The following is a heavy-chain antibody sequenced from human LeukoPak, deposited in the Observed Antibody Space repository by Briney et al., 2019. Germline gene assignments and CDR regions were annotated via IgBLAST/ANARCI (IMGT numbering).Heavy chain of an antibody. CDR1: GGSISSYY. V-gene: IGHV4-59*01. Sequence: SKTLSLTCTVSGGSISSYYWSWIRQPPGKGLEWIGYIYYSGSTNYNPSLKSRVTISVDTSKNQFSLKLSSVTAADTAVYYCARDNWNYGSSMDVWGQGTTVTVSS. CDR3: ARDNWNYGSSMDV. D-gene: IGHD1-7*01. CDR2: IYYSGST. J-gene: IGHJ6*02.